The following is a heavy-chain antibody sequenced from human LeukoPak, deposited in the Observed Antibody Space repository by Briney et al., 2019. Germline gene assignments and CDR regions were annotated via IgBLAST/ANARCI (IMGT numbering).Heavy chain of an antibody. CDR3: ESHYYGSGSYYSPSWFDP. CDR2: IYYSGST. J-gene: IGHJ5*02. CDR1: GGSISISSYY. V-gene: IGHV4-39*01. D-gene: IGHD3-10*01. Sequence: SQTLSLTCTVSGGSISISSYYWGWIRQPPGKGLEWIGSIYYSGSTFYNPSLKSRVTISVDTSKNQFSLKLSSVTAADTAVHYCESHYYGSGSYYSPSWFDPWGQGTLVTVSS.